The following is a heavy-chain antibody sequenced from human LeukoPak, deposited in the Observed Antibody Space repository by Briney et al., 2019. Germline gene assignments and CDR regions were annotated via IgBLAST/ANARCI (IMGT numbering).Heavy chain of an antibody. CDR2: VSGYDGNT. Sequence: ASVKVSCKASGYTFTSYDINWVRQAPGQGLEWMGWVSGYDGNTNYAQKFEGRVAMTTDTSSSTAYMELRSLRSDDTAIYYCSRGDWFDPWGQGTLVTVSS. V-gene: IGHV1-18*01. CDR3: SRGDWFDP. J-gene: IGHJ5*02. D-gene: IGHD2-21*01. CDR1: GYTFTSYD.